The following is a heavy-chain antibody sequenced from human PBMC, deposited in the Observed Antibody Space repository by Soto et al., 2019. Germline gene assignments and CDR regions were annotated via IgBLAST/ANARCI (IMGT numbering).Heavy chain of an antibody. CDR3: ATTREGITGTCDY. CDR2: ISPIIGKA. V-gene: IGHV1-69*13. J-gene: IGHJ4*02. D-gene: IGHD1-7*01. CDR1: GYTFTSYG. Sequence: SVKGYCKASGYTFTSYGISWVRQAPGQGLEWMGGISPIIGKATYAQKFQGRVTITADESTSTAYMELSSLRSEDTAVYYCATTREGITGTCDYWGQGTLVTVSS.